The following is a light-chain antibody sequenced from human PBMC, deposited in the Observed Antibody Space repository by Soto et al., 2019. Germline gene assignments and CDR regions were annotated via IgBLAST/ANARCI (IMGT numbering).Light chain of an antibody. CDR3: QQYYTYRA. V-gene: IGKV1-5*01. Sequence: DIQMTQSPSALSASVGDSATITCRASQSISSWLAWYQQKPGKAPKLLIYDASTLESGVPSRFSASGSGTEFTLTISSLHPDDFATYYCQQYYTYRAFGQGTKVDIK. CDR1: QSISSW. J-gene: IGKJ1*01. CDR2: DAS.